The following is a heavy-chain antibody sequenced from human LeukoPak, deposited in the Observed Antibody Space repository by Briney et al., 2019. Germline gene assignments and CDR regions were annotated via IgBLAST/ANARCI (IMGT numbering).Heavy chain of an antibody. Sequence: GGSLRLSCAASGFTFSSYAMNWVRQAPGKGLEWVAVIWYDGSNKNYADSVKGRFTISRDNSKNTLYLQMNSLRAEDTAVYYCARGGRTTWHGMDVWGQGTTVTVSS. CDR3: ARGGRTTWHGMDV. J-gene: IGHJ6*02. CDR2: IWYDGSNK. CDR1: GFTFSSYA. V-gene: IGHV3-33*08. D-gene: IGHD4-17*01.